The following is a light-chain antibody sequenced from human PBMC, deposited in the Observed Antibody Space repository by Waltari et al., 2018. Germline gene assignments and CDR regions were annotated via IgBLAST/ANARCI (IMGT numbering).Light chain of an antibody. CDR2: KAS. J-gene: IGKJ1*01. V-gene: IGKV1-5*03. CDR1: QSISNY. CDR3: LQCDSLWT. Sequence: DIQMTQSPSTLSASVGDRVTITCRASQSISNYLAWYQQKPGKAPKLLINKASNLESGVPSGFSGSGSGTEFTLTISSLQPEDLATYYCLQCDSLWTFGQGTKVEI.